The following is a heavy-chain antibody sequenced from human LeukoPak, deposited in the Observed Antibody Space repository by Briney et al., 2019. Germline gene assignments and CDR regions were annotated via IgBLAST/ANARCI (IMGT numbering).Heavy chain of an antibody. V-gene: IGHV3-66*01. D-gene: IGHD6-13*01. CDR3: ARGGYTLYWYFDL. CDR2: VYSDGTT. J-gene: IGHJ2*01. CDR1: GFTVSSKY. Sequence: PGGSLRLSCAASGFTVSSKYMSWVRQAPGRGLEWVSLVYSDGTTYYADSVKGRFTISRDNSKNTLNLQMNSLRAEDTAVYYCARGGYTLYWYFDLWGRGTLVTVSP.